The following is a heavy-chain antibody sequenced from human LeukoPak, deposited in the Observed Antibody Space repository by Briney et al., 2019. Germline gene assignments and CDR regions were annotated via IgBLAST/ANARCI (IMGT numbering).Heavy chain of an antibody. Sequence: GESLKISCKGSGYIFANYWIGWVRQMPGKGLEWMGIVYPGDSGTRYSPSFQGQVTISADRSITTAYLQWSSLKASDTAMYYCVRFAYGSDFFPGHYWGQGTLVTVSS. D-gene: IGHD3/OR15-3a*01. CDR1: GYIFANYW. J-gene: IGHJ4*02. CDR2: VYPGDSGT. V-gene: IGHV5-51*01. CDR3: VRFAYGSDFFPGHY.